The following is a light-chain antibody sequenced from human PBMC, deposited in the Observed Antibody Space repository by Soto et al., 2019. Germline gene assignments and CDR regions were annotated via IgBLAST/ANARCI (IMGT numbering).Light chain of an antibody. Sequence: EIVMTQSPATLSVSPGERATLSCRASQSVSINLAWYQQKPGQAPRLLIYGASTRATGVPARFSGSASGTEFTLTLSSLQSEDFAIYYCQQYNNWPPLTFGGGTKVQIQ. CDR2: GAS. V-gene: IGKV3-15*01. CDR3: QQYNNWPPLT. J-gene: IGKJ4*01. CDR1: QSVSIN.